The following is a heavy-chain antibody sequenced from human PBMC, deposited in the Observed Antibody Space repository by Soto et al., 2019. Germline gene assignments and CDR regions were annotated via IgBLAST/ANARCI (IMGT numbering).Heavy chain of an antibody. Sequence: PGGSLRLSCAASGFTFSSYSMNWVRQAPGKGLEWVSSISSSSSYIYYADSVKGRFTISRDNAKNSLYLQMNSLRAEDTAVYYCATYNWNYKGFDPWGQGTLVTVSS. J-gene: IGHJ5*02. CDR2: ISSSSSYI. V-gene: IGHV3-21*01. D-gene: IGHD1-7*01. CDR3: ATYNWNYKGFDP. CDR1: GFTFSSYS.